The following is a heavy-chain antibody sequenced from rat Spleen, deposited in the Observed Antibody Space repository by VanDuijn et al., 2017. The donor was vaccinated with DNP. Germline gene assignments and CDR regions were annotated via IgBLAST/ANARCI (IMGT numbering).Heavy chain of an antibody. V-gene: IGHV5-7*01. CDR3: ARHRVQLSPFDY. J-gene: IGHJ2*01. CDR2: ISYDGSST. Sequence: EVKLVESGGGLVQPGRSLKLSCAASGFTFSDYYMAWVRQAPKKGLEWVATISYDGSSTYYRDSVKGRFTISRDNAKSTLYLQMNSLRSEDTATYYCARHRVQLSPFDYWGQGVMVTVSS. CDR1: GFTFSDYY. D-gene: IGHD1-4*01.